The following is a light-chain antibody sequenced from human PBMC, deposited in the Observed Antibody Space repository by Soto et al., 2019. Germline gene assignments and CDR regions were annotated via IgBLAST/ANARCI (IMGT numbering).Light chain of an antibody. Sequence: DIQMTQSPSSLSASVGDRVTITCRASQSISSYLNWYQQKPGKAPKLLIYAASSLQSGLPSRFSGSGSGTDFTLTISSLQPEDFATYYCQQSYSTRWTFGQGTKVDIK. J-gene: IGKJ1*01. CDR2: AAS. V-gene: IGKV1-39*01. CDR3: QQSYSTRWT. CDR1: QSISSY.